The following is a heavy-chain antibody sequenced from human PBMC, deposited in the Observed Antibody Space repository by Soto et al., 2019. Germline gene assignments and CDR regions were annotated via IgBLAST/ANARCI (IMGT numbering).Heavy chain of an antibody. CDR1: GFTFSNYA. CDR3: AKRIGGTSSPSDY. Sequence: EVQLLESGGGLVQPGESLRLSCAASGFTFSNYAMSWVRQAPGKGLEWVSSITGGGGDTFYADSVKGRFSISRDNSKTTLYLQMNSLRADDTAAYYCAKRIGGTSSPSDYWGQGTLVTVSS. J-gene: IGHJ4*02. CDR2: ITGGGGDT. V-gene: IGHV3-23*01. D-gene: IGHD6-6*01.